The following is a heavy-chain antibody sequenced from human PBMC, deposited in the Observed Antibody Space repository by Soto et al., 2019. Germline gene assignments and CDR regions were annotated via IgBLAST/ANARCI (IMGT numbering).Heavy chain of an antibody. V-gene: IGHV3-23*01. D-gene: IGHD6-13*01. CDR3: AKEGSVTAALDY. CDR2: LTGSGGAT. Sequence: EVQLLESGGGLVQPGGSLRLSCAASGFTFSNYAMSGVRQAPGKGLEWVSGLTGSGGATYYADSVKGRLTISRDNSNNTLYLQMNSLRAEDTAVYYCAKEGSVTAALDYWGQGILVTVSS. J-gene: IGHJ4*02. CDR1: GFTFSNYA.